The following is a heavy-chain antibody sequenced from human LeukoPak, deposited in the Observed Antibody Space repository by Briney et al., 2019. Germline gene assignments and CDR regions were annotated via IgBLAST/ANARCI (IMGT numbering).Heavy chain of an antibody. CDR1: GGSFSGYY. CDR3: ARDRAFDY. J-gene: IGHJ4*02. CDR2: IYHSGST. Sequence: SETLSLTCAVYGGSFSGYYWSWVRQPPGKGLEWIGEIYHSGSTNYNPSLKSRVTISVDKSKNQFSLKLSSVTAADTAVYYCARDRAFDYWGQGTLVTVSS. V-gene: IGHV4-34*01.